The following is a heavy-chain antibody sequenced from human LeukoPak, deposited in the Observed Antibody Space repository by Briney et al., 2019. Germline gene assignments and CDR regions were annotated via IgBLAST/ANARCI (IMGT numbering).Heavy chain of an antibody. CDR3: ARKTGDYDAFDI. CDR1: EGTFSSYA. V-gene: IGHV1-69*13. D-gene: IGHD7-27*01. CDR2: IIPIFGTA. J-gene: IGHJ3*02. Sequence: ASVKVSCKASEGTFSSYAISWVRQAPGQGLEWMGGIIPIFGTANYAQKFQGRVTITADESTSTAYMELSSLRSEDTAVYYCARKTGDYDAFDIWGQGTMVTVSS.